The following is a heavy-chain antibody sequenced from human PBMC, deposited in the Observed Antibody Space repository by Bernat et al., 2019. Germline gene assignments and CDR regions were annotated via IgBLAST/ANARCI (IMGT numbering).Heavy chain of an antibody. CDR3: ARVGVVVVAADDAFDI. V-gene: IGHV3-48*03. CDR2: ISSSGSTR. D-gene: IGHD2-15*01. Sequence: EVQLVESGGGLVQPGGSLRLSCAASGFTFSSYEMNWVRQAPGKGLEWVSYISSSGSTRYYADSVKGRFTISRDNDKNSLYMQMNSLRAEDTAVYYCARVGVVVVAADDAFDIWGQGTMVTVSS. CDR1: GFTFSSYE. J-gene: IGHJ3*02.